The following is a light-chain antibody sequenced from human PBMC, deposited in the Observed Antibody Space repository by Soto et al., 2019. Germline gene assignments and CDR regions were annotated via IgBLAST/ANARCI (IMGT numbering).Light chain of an antibody. Sequence: DIQMTQSPSSVSASVGDRVTITCRASQGIPNGLAWYQRKPDKAPKLLIFAASTLQDGVPSRFSGSGSGTEFTLTITSLQPEDFATYYCQQADSFPISFGQGTRLEIK. CDR3: QQADSFPIS. CDR2: AAS. V-gene: IGKV1-12*01. CDR1: QGIPNG. J-gene: IGKJ5*01.